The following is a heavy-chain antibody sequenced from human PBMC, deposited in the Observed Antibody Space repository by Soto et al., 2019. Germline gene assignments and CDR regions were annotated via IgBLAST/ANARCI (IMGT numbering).Heavy chain of an antibody. CDR2: ISYDGSNK. Sequence: PGGSLRLSCAASGFTFSLYAIHWVRQAPGKGLEWVAVISYDGSNKYYADSVKGRFTISRDNSKNTLYLQMNSLRAEDTAVYYCARGNTMIVVVDWAARGWYYFDYWGQGTLVTVSS. CDR1: GFTFSLYA. D-gene: IGHD3-22*01. J-gene: IGHJ4*02. V-gene: IGHV3-30*19. CDR3: ARGNTMIVVVDWAARGWYYFDY.